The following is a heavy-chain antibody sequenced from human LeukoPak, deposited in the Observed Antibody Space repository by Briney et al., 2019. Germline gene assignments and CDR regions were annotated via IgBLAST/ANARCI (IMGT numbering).Heavy chain of an antibody. Sequence: PSETLSLTCTVSGGSFSGYYWSWIRQPPGKGLEWIGEINHSGSTNYNPSPKSRVTISVDTSKNQFSLKLSSVTAADTAVYYCARSSGYYYDPLKDYWGQGTLVTVSS. V-gene: IGHV4-34*01. CDR2: INHSGST. CDR3: ARSSGYYYDPLKDY. CDR1: GGSFSGYY. J-gene: IGHJ4*02. D-gene: IGHD3-22*01.